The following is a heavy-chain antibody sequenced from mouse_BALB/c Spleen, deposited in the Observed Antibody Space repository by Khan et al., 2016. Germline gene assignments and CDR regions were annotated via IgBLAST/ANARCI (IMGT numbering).Heavy chain of an antibody. J-gene: IGHJ1*01. Sequence: QIQLVQSGPELKKPGETVKISCKASGYTFTNYGMNWVKQAPGKDLKWMGWINTNTGEPTYAEEFKGRFAFSLETSASTAFLQFNTLKYEDTAACLCAREGGYFDVWGAGTTVTVSS. CDR1: GYTFTNYG. CDR3: AREGGYFDV. V-gene: IGHV9-3*02. CDR2: INTNTGEP.